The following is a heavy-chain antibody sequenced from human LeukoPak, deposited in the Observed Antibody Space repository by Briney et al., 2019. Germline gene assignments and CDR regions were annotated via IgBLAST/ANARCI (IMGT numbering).Heavy chain of an antibody. J-gene: IGHJ4*02. CDR3: ARDGEYGTGSYYRGCFDY. D-gene: IGHD3-10*01. Sequence: ASVKVSCKASGYSFTAFYIHWVRQAPGQGLEWMGWIHPRSGETNYTYKFRGRVTMTRDTSISTTYMDLGSLGSDDTAVYYCARDGEYGTGSYYRGCFDYWGQGTLVTVSS. V-gene: IGHV1-2*02. CDR1: GYSFTAFY. CDR2: IHPRSGET.